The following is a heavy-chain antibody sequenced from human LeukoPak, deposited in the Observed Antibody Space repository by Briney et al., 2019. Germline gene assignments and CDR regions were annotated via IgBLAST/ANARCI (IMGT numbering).Heavy chain of an antibody. J-gene: IGHJ4*02. CDR3: ASSGSYRFDY. CDR1: GGSFSGYY. D-gene: IGHD1-26*01. CDR2: ITASGIAM. Sequence: LSLTCAVYGGSFSGYYWSWIRQPPGKGLEWVSHITASGIAMFYADSVKGRFTISRDNAKNSLYLQMNSLRDEDTAVYYCASSGSYRFDYWGQGTLVTVSS. V-gene: IGHV3-11*04.